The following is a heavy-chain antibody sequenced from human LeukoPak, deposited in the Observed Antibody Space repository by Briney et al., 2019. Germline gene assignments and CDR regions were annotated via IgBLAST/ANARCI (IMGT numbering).Heavy chain of an antibody. D-gene: IGHD3-3*01. CDR2: ISHRGST. Sequence: PSETLSLTCTVSGYSISNGYYWGWIRQPPGKGLEWVGSISHRGSTYYNPSLRSRITISLDRSKQKFSLKLTSVTAADTAVYFCARGAEYYAIWRGYAGYSDYWGQGTRVAVSP. J-gene: IGHJ4*02. CDR3: ARGAEYYAIWRGYAGYSDY. CDR1: GYSISNGYY. V-gene: IGHV4-38-2*02.